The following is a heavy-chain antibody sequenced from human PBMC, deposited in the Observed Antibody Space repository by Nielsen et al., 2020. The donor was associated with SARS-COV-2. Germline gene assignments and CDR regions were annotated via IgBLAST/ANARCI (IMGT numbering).Heavy chain of an antibody. V-gene: IGHV4-30-4*01. J-gene: IGHJ6*02. CDR1: RGSISSGDYY. D-gene: IGHD2-2*01. CDR2: TFNSGNT. Sequence: SETLSLTCTVSRGSISSGDYYWSWIRQPPGKGLEWIGYTFNSGNTYYNLSLRSRVTMSLDTSKNQFSLILTSVTAADTAVYYCAREEYGFGLDVWGQGTTVRVSS. CDR3: AREEYGFGLDV.